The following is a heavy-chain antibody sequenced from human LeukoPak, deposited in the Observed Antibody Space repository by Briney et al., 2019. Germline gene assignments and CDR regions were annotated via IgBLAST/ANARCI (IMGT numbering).Heavy chain of an antibody. J-gene: IGHJ4*02. D-gene: IGHD5-12*01. V-gene: IGHV4-34*01. Sequence: SETLSLTRTVYDGSFRVYYWSWIRQPPGKGLEWIGEINHSGSTNYNPSLKSRVTISVDTSKNQFSLKLSSVTAADTAVYYCARPYDGIFEFSFAYLGQRTLVTVSS. CDR3: ARPYDGIFEFSFAY. CDR1: DGSFRVYY. CDR2: INHSGST.